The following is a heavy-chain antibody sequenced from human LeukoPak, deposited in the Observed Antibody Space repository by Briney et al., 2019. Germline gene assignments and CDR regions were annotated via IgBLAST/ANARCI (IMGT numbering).Heavy chain of an antibody. J-gene: IGHJ5*02. CDR3: ARVELWFGEGSGWFDP. D-gene: IGHD3-10*01. CDR1: GGSISSYY. V-gene: IGHV4-59*12. Sequence: KSSETLSLTCTVSGGSISSYYWSWIRQPPGKGLEWIGYIYYSGSTNYNPSLKSRVTISVDTSKNQFSLKLSSVTAADTAVYYCARVELWFGEGSGWFDPWGQGTLVTVSS. CDR2: IYYSGST.